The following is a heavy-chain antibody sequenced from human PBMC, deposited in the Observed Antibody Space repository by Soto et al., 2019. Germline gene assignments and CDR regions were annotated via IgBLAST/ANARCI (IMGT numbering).Heavy chain of an antibody. J-gene: IGHJ6*03. CDR3: TRGGWNYDCLDA. D-gene: IGHD3-3*01. Sequence: LRLSCEASGFAFSGHSMNWVRQAPGKGLEWISSITNSGSRTYYADSAKGRFTISRDNAMNLLYLQMNSLRDNDTAVYFCTRGGWNYDCLDAWGQGTTVTVSS. CDR2: ITNSGSRT. CDR1: GFAFSGHS. V-gene: IGHV3-48*02.